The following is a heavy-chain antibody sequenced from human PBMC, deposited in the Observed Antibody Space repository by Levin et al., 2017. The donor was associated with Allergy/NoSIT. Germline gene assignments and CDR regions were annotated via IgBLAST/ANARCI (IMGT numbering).Heavy chain of an antibody. J-gene: IGHJ4*02. Sequence: LSLTCAASGFTFSSYGMHWVRQAPGKGLEWVAVISYDGSNKYYADSVKGRFTISRDNSKNTLYLQMNSLRAEDTAVYYCAKGVYYFDYWGQGTLVTVSS. CDR3: AKGVYYFDY. V-gene: IGHV3-30*18. CDR1: GFTFSSYG. D-gene: IGHD3-10*01. CDR2: ISYDGSNK.